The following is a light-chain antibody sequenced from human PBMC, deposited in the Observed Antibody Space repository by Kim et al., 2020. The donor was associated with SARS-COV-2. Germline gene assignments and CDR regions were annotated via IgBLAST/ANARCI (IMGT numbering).Light chain of an antibody. CDR1: QDITND. V-gene: IGKV1-17*01. J-gene: IGKJ1*01. CDR3: LQHTDFPWT. Sequence: DIQTTQSPSSLSASVGDRVSITCRASQDITNDLGWYQQKPGESPKRLIYAASNLQSVVPSRFSGSGSGTEFTLTIISLQPEDFATYYCLQHTDFPWTFGQGTKVDIK. CDR2: AAS.